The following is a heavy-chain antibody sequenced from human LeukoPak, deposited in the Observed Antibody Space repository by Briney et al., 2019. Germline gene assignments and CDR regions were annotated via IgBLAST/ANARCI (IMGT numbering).Heavy chain of an antibody. CDR3: ASLYCSGGSCYGVRNY. CDR1: GFTFSSYS. V-gene: IGHV3-21*01. D-gene: IGHD2-15*01. J-gene: IGHJ4*02. CDR2: ISSSSSYI. Sequence: GGSLRLSCAASGFTFSSYSMNWVRQAPGKELEWVSSISSSSSYIYYADSVKGRFTISRDNAKNSLCLQMNSLRAEDTAVYYCASLYCSGGSCYGVRNYWGQGTLVTVSS.